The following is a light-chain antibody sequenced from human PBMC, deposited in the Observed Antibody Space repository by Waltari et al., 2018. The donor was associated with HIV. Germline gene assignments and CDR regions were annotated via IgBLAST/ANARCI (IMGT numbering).Light chain of an antibody. J-gene: IGLJ3*02. V-gene: IGLV3-25*03. CDR3: QSTDHDGTWV. Sequence: SYDLTQTPSVSVSLGQTARINCSRGALPKKYSSWYRQKAGQAPILLISKDIERPSGIPERISGSGSGTGVTLTITDVQAEDEGDYFCQSTDHDGTWVFGGGTKLTVL. CDR1: ALPKKY. CDR2: KDI.